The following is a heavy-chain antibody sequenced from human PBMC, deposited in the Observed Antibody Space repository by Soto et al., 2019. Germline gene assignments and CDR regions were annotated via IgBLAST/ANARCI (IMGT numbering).Heavy chain of an antibody. V-gene: IGHV3-23*01. CDR1: GVTFTSYA. CDR3: AKGSFGFDY. J-gene: IGHJ4*02. Sequence: PGGSLRLSCAASGVTFTSYAMTWVRQVPGEGLQWVSSIRKSGDSTYYADSVKGRFTTSRDNSKNTLYLQMNSLRAEDTAIYYCAKGSFGFDYWGQGALVTVSS. CDR2: IRKSGDST. D-gene: IGHD3-10*01.